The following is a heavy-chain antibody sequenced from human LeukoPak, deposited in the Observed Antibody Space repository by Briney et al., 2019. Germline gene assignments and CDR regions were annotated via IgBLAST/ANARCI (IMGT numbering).Heavy chain of an antibody. V-gene: IGHV4-34*01. Sequence: SETLSLTCAVYGGSFSYYYWSWIRQPPGKGLEWIGEINHSGITNYNPSLKSRVTISADTSKNQFSLRLTSVTAADTAVYYCANPARDFADSGAITWWGQGTLVTVSS. CDR2: INHSGIT. CDR3: ANPARDFADSGAITW. CDR1: GGSFSYYY. J-gene: IGHJ4*02. D-gene: IGHD4-17*01.